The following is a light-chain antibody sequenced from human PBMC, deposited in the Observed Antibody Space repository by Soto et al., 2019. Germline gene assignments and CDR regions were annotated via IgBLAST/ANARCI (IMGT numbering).Light chain of an antibody. Sequence: EIVLTQFPGTLSLSPGERATLSCRASQSVSSSYLAWYQQKPVQGPRLLIYGASSRGTGIPDRFIGSGSGTDYTLTISRMEPEDVAVYYCQQYGRSQSTFGQGTKVEIK. J-gene: IGKJ1*01. CDR1: QSVSSSY. V-gene: IGKV3-20*01. CDR3: QQYGRSQST. CDR2: GAS.